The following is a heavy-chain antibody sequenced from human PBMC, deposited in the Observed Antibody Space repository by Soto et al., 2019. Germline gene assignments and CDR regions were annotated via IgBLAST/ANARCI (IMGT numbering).Heavy chain of an antibody. CDR3: NIYDFWSGYPTERYYYYYSGMDV. CDR1: GFTFSNAW. J-gene: IGHJ6*02. Sequence: PGGSLRLSCAASGFTFSNAWMNWVRQAPGKGLEWVGRIKSKTDGGTTDYAAPVKGRFTISRDDSKNTLYLQMNSLKTEDTAVYYCNIYDFWSGYPTERYYYYYSGMDVWGQGTTVTVSS. D-gene: IGHD3-3*01. CDR2: IKSKTDGGTT. V-gene: IGHV3-15*07.